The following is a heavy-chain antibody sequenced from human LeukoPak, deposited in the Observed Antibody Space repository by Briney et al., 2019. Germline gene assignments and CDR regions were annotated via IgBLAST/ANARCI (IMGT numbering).Heavy chain of an antibody. J-gene: IGHJ4*02. V-gene: IGHV1-8*01. Sequence: ASVKVSCKASGYIYTSYDINWVRQATGQGLEWMGWMNPNSGNTGYAQKFQGRVTMTRNTSISTAYMELSSLRSEDTAVYYCARDKWELLQLDYWGQGTLVTVSS. CDR3: ARDKWELLQLDY. CDR2: MNPNSGNT. CDR1: GYIYTSYD. D-gene: IGHD1-26*01.